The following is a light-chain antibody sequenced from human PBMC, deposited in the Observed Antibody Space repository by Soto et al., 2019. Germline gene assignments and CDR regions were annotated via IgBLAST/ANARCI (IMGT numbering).Light chain of an antibody. CDR2: DVS. CDR3: SSYTSSSTRV. J-gene: IGLJ2*01. V-gene: IGLV2-14*01. CDR1: SSDVGGYNY. Sequence: QSVLTQPASVSGSPGQSITISCTGTSSDVGGYNYVSWYQQHPGKAPKLMIYDVSNRPSGVSNRFSGSKSGNTASLTISGPHAEDEADYYCSSYTSSSTRVFGGGTKLTVL.